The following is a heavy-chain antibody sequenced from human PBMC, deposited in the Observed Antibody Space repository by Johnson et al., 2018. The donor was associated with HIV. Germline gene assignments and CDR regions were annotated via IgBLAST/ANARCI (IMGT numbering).Heavy chain of an antibody. D-gene: IGHD3-22*01. V-gene: IGHV3-9*01. CDR1: GFTFDDFA. Sequence: EVQVVESGGGMVQPGRSLILSCAASGFTFDDFAMHWVRQGPGKGLEWVSSITWNSDNIAYADSVKGRFTISRDNAKNSLYLQMNSLRPEDTAFYYCAKDMTTMTRDAFDIWGQGTMVTVSS. J-gene: IGHJ3*02. CDR3: AKDMTTMTRDAFDI. CDR2: ITWNSDNI.